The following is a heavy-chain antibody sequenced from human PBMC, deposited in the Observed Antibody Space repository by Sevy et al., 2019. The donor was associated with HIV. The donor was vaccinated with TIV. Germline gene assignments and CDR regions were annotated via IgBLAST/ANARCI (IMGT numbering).Heavy chain of an antibody. CDR3: AGPTPGIAPSSAAFFDS. CDR1: GFTFSSFA. V-gene: IGHV3-23*01. J-gene: IGHJ4*01. D-gene: IGHD6-13*01. CDR2: INGRGGGT. Sequence: GGSLRLSCAASGFASGFTFSSFAMSWVRQLPGKGLEWVSTINGRGGGTYYADSDKGRFTLSRDNSNNALLLQMDSLTPEGTALYYSAGPTPGIAPSSAAFFDSWGHGTLVTVSS.